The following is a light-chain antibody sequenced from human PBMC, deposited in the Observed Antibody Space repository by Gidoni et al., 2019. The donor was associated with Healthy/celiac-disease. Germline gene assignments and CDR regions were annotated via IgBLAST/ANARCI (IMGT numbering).Light chain of an antibody. J-gene: IGKJ4*01. Sequence: DIVMTQSPDSLAVSLGERATIHGKSSQSVLYSPNDKNYLAWYQQKPGQPPKLLIYCASTRESGVPDRFSGSGSGTDFTLTISSLQAEDVAVYYCQQYYSTPPTFGGGTKVEIK. CDR2: CAS. CDR3: QQYYSTPPT. CDR1: QSVLYSPNDKNY. V-gene: IGKV4-1*01.